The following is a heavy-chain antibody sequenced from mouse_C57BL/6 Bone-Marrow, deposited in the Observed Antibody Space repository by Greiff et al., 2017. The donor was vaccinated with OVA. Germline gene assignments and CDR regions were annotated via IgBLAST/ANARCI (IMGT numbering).Heavy chain of an antibody. CDR1: GYTFTSYW. Sequence: QVQLQQPGAELVKPGASVKLSCKASGYTFTSYWMHWVKQRPGQGLEWIGMIHPNSGSTNYNEKFKSKATLTVDKSSSTAYMQLSSLTSEDSAVYYCAREITTVVENFDYWGQGTTLTVSS. CDR2: IHPNSGST. CDR3: AREITTVVENFDY. V-gene: IGHV1-64*01. J-gene: IGHJ2*01. D-gene: IGHD1-1*01.